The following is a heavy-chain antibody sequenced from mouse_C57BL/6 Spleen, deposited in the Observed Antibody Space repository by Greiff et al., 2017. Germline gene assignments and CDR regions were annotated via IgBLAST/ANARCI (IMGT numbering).Heavy chain of an antibody. CDR3: ARPLYYGSSYGFAY. CDR1: GYTFTDYN. Sequence: SGPELVKPGASVKIPCKASGYTFTDYNMDWVKQSHGKSLEWIGDINPNNGGTIYNQKFKGKATLTVDKSSSTAYMELRSLTSEDTAVYYCARPLYYGSSYGFAYWGQGTLVTVSA. J-gene: IGHJ3*01. D-gene: IGHD1-1*01. CDR2: INPNNGGT. V-gene: IGHV1-18*01.